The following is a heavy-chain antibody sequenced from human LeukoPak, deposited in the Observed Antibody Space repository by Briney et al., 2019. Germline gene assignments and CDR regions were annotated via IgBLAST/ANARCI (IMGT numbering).Heavy chain of an antibody. CDR2: INHSGST. D-gene: IGHD3-10*01. CDR1: GGSFSGYY. CDR3: ARGLMVAYFDY. V-gene: IGHV4-34*01. Sequence: PSETLSLTCAVYGGSFSGYYWSWIRQPPGKGLEWIGEINHSGSTNYNPSLKSRVTISVDTSKNQFSLKLSSVTAADTAVYYCARGLMVAYFDYWGQGTLVTVSS. J-gene: IGHJ4*02.